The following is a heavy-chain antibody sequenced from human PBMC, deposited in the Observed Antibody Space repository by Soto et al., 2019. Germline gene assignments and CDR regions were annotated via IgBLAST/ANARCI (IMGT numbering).Heavy chain of an antibody. CDR2: IVVGSGNT. J-gene: IGHJ4*02. CDR1: GFTFTSSA. CDR3: ATDYGSGWPRDY. D-gene: IGHD6-19*01. Sequence: ASVKLSCKASGFTFTSSAVQWVRQARGQRLEWIGWIVVGSGNTNYAQKFQERVTITRDMSTSTAYMELSSLRSEDTAVYYCATDYGSGWPRDYWAQGTLVPVSA. V-gene: IGHV1-58*01.